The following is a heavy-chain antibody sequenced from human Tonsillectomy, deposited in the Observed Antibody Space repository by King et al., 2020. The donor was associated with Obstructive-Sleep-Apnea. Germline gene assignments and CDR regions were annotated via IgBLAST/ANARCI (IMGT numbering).Heavy chain of an antibody. V-gene: IGHV4-34*01. D-gene: IGHD4-17*01. CDR2: INHSGST. Sequence: QVQLQQWGAGLLKPSETLSLTCAVYGGSLSGYYWSWIRQPPGKGLEWIGEINHSGSTNYNPSLKSRVTISVDTSKKQFSLKLSSVTAADTAVYYCARGRTVTTHGTSGWYNYWGQGTLVTVSS. J-gene: IGHJ4*02. CDR3: ARGRTVTTHGTSGWYNY. CDR1: GGSLSGYY.